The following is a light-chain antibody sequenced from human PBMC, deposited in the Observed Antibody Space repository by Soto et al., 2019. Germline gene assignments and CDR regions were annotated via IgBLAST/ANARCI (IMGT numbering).Light chain of an antibody. V-gene: IGKV1-5*03. CDR2: KTS. CDR3: QQCDSHPMYT. J-gene: IGKJ2*01. Sequence: DIQMTQSPSTLSASVGDRVTITCRARQNIVNWLAWYQQKPGKAPNLLIYKTSTLQRGVPSRFSGSGSGTEFTLTISSLQPDDFATYYCQQCDSHPMYTFGQGTKVDIK. CDR1: QNIVNW.